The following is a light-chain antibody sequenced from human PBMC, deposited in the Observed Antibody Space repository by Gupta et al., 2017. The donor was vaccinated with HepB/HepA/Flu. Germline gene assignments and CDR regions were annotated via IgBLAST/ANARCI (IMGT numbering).Light chain of an antibody. J-gene: IGKJ2*04. CDR1: QSVSGSS. Sequence: EIVLTQSPGTLSLSPGERATLSCRASQSVSGSSLAWYQQKPGQAPRLLIYGASTRATGIPDRFSGSGSGTDFTLTISRREPEDFAVYYCQQDGSSPMCSFGQGTKLEIK. CDR3: QQDGSSPMCS. CDR2: GAS. V-gene: IGKV3-20*01.